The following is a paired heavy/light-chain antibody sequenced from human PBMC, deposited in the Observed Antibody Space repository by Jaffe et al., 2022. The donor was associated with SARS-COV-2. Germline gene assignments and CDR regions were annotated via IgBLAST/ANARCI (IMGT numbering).Light chain of an antibody. CDR1: QSLLHSNGNNY. V-gene: IGKV2-28*01. CDR3: MQAVQTPRT. Sequence: DIVMTQSPLSLPVTPGEPASISCRSSQSLLHSNGNNYLDWYLQKPGQSPQLLIYLGSNRASGVPDRFSGSGSGTDFTLKISRVEAEDVGVYYCMQAVQTPRTFGQGTKVEIK. J-gene: IGKJ1*01. CDR2: LGS.
Heavy chain of an antibody. V-gene: IGHV1-3*01. D-gene: IGHD5-12*01. J-gene: IGHJ6*02. CDR1: GYTFTNYA. CDR2: INAGNGNT. CDR3: ATSGGMVATGYYYGMDV. Sequence: QVQLVQSGAEVKKPGASVKLSCKASGYTFTNYAMHWVRQAPGQRLEWMGWINAGNGNTKYSQKFQGRVTITRDTFASTAYMELSSLRSEDTAVYYCATSGGMVATGYYYGMDVWGQGTTVTVSS.